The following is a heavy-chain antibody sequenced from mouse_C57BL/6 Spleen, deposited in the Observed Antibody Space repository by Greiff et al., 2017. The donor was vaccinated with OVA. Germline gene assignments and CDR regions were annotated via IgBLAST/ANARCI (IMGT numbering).Heavy chain of an antibody. Sequence: QVQLQQSGAELVKPGASVKMSCKASGYTFTSYWITWVKQRPGQGLEWIGDIYPGSGSTNYNEKFKSKATLTVDTSSSTAYMQLSSLTSEDSAVYYCARSRDYDVSWFAYWGQGTLVTVSA. CDR3: ARSRDYDVSWFAY. CDR1: GYTFTSYW. CDR2: IYPGSGST. D-gene: IGHD2-4*01. J-gene: IGHJ3*01. V-gene: IGHV1-55*01.